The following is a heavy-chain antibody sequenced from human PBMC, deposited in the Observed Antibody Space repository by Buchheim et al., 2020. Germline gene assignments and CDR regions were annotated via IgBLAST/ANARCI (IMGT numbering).Heavy chain of an antibody. Sequence: QVQLVQSGAEVKKPGASVKVSCKASGYTFTDYYIHWVRQAPGQGLEWMGWIDPNSGSTNSAEKFQGRVTMTRDTSISTAYMDLSSLTSDDAAVYYCARGEAQWTPDYWGQGTL. V-gene: IGHV1-2*02. D-gene: IGHD6-19*01. CDR3: ARGEAQWTPDY. J-gene: IGHJ4*02. CDR1: GYTFTDYY. CDR2: IDPNSGST.